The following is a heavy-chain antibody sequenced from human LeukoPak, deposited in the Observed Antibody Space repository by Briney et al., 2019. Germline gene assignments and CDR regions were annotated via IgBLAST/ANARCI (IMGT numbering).Heavy chain of an antibody. D-gene: IGHD3-16*02. J-gene: IGHJ6*02. V-gene: IGHV4-59*08. Sequence: GSLRLSCAASGFTFRSYARSWIRQPPGKGLEWIGYIYYSGSTNYNPSLKSRVTISVDTSKNQFSLKLSSVTAADTAVYYCARHKPVTYYYGMDVWGQGTTVTVSS. CDR1: GFTFRSYA. CDR3: ARHKPVTYYYGMDV. CDR2: IYYSGST.